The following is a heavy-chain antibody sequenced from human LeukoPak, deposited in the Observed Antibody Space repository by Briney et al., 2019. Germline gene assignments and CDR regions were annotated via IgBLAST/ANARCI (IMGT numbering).Heavy chain of an antibody. Sequence: GGSLRLSCAASGFTFSSYGMHWVRQAPGKGLEWVAVIWYDGSNKYYADSVKGRFTISRDNSKNTLYLQMNGLRAEDTAVYYCAREGVVPAAKLYYYYYGMDVWGQGTTVTVSS. V-gene: IGHV3-33*01. CDR3: AREGVVPAAKLYYYYYGMDV. J-gene: IGHJ6*02. CDR1: GFTFSSYG. D-gene: IGHD2-2*01. CDR2: IWYDGSNK.